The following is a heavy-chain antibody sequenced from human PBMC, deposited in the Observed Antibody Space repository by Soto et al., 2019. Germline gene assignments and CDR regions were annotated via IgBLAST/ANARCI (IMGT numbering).Heavy chain of an antibody. CDR1: GFTFTSYP. J-gene: IGHJ5*02. Sequence: ASVKVSCKTSGFTFTSYPFSWVRQAPGQGLVWLAWVHPYGGTTNVAHQFRDRLTVTTDTSAATVFMELSSLKSEYTAVYYCATDLNDSSGYYDPWGQGTLVTVSS. CDR2: VHPYGGTT. CDR3: ATDLNDSSGYYDP. D-gene: IGHD3-22*01. V-gene: IGHV1-18*04.